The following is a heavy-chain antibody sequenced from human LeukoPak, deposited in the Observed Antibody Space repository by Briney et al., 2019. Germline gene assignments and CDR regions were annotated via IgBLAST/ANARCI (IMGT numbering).Heavy chain of an antibody. Sequence: GGSLRLSCSASGFTLRDYGLSWVRQAPGKGLEWVGLIRSEPYGGTTEYAASVKGRFTISRDGSNNIAYLQMKSLTTEDTAVYFCARDRDDYYGSEKDYWGQGTLVTVSS. V-gene: IGHV3-49*04. CDR2: IRSEPYGGTT. CDR3: ARDRDDYYGSEKDY. CDR1: GFTLRDYG. D-gene: IGHD3-10*01. J-gene: IGHJ4*02.